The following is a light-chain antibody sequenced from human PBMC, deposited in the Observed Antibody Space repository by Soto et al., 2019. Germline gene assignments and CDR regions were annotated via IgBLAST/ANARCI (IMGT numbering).Light chain of an antibody. CDR1: QDIRNF. J-gene: IGKJ4*01. CDR2: AAS. Sequence: IQLTQSPSSLSASVGDRVTITCRASQDIRNFLAWYQQKPGKAPKLLIYAASTLQSGVPSRFSGSGSGTDFTLTISSLQPEDSATYYCQQLNSYPLTFGGGTRWIS. V-gene: IGKV1-9*01. CDR3: QQLNSYPLT.